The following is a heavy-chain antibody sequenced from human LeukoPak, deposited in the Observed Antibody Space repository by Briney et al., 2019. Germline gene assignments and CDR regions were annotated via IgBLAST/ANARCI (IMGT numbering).Heavy chain of an antibody. D-gene: IGHD4-11*01. V-gene: IGHV1-46*01. Sequence: ASVKVSCKASGYSFTDYYMHWVRHVPGQGPEWMGLINPSGGTKYAQKFQDRVTMTRDTSTSIIYMELSSLRSDDRAVYYCAREGLSDYRASRSFDIWGQGTMVTVSS. J-gene: IGHJ3*02. CDR2: INPSGGT. CDR3: AREGLSDYRASRSFDI. CDR1: GYSFTDYY.